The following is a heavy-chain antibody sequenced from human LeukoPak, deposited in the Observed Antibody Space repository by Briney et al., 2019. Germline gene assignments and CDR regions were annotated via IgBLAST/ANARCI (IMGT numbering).Heavy chain of an antibody. Sequence: SGGSLRLSCAASGFTFSSYSMNWVRQAPGKGLEWVSSISSSSSYIYYADSVKGRFTISRDNAKNSLYLQMNSLRAEDTAVYYCARDPHPSYDSSGYYYFDYWGQGTLVTVSS. D-gene: IGHD3-22*01. CDR3: ARDPHPSYDSSGYYYFDY. J-gene: IGHJ4*02. CDR1: GFTFSSYS. CDR2: ISSSSSYI. V-gene: IGHV3-21*01.